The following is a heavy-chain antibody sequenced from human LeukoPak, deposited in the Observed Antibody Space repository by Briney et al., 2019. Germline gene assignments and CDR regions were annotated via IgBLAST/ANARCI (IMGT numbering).Heavy chain of an antibody. J-gene: IGHJ5*02. D-gene: IGHD3-3*01. Sequence: SETLSLTRTVSGGSISSSSYYWGWIRQPPGKGLEWIVSIYYSGSTYYNPSLKSRVTISVDTSKNQFSLKLSSVTAADTAVYYCASRRGDFWSGYLNWFDPWGQGTLVTVSS. V-gene: IGHV4-39*01. CDR1: GGSISSSSYY. CDR3: ASRRGDFWSGYLNWFDP. CDR2: IYYSGST.